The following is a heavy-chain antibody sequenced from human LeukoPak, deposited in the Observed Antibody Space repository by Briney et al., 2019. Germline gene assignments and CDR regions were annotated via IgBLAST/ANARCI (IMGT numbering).Heavy chain of an antibody. CDR1: GGSISSSSYY. CDR2: IYYSGSI. D-gene: IGHD4-23*01. CDR3: ARGATYGGGDY. J-gene: IGHJ4*02. V-gene: IGHV4-39*01. Sequence: SETPSRTCTVPGGSISSSSYYWGWIRQPPGKGMEWIGSIYYSGSIYYNPSLKSRVTISVDTYKNQFSLKLSPVTAADTAVYYCARGATYGGGDYWGQGTLVTVSS.